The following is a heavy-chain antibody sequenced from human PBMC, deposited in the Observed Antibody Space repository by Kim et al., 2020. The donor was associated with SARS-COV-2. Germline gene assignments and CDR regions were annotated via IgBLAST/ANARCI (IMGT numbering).Heavy chain of an antibody. V-gene: IGHV4-59*13. CDR3: ARWVDSNYYYYYYGMDV. J-gene: IGHJ6*02. D-gene: IGHD4-4*01. CDR2: IYYSGST. Sequence: SETLSLTCTVSGGSISSYYWSWIRQPPGKGLEWIGYIYYSGSTNYNPSLKSRVTISVDTSKNQFSLKLSSVTAADTAVYYCARWVDSNYYYYYYGMDVWGQGTTVTVSS. CDR1: GGSISSYY.